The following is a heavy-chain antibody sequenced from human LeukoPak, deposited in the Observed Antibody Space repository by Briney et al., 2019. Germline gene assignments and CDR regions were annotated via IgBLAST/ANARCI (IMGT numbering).Heavy chain of an antibody. CDR3: ARDPGIVVVAYYFDY. Sequence: ASVKVSCKASGYTFTSYGISWVRQAPGQGLEWMGWISAYNGNTNYAQKLQGRVTMTTDTSTSTAYMELRSLRSDDTAVYYCARDPGIVVVAYYFDYWGQGTLVTVSS. CDR1: GYTFTSYG. J-gene: IGHJ4*02. CDR2: ISAYNGNT. V-gene: IGHV1-18*01. D-gene: IGHD2-21*01.